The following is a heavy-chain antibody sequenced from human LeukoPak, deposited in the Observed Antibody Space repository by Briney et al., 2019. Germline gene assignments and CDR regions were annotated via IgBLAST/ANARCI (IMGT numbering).Heavy chain of an antibody. V-gene: IGHV4-39*07. D-gene: IGHD2-15*01. J-gene: IGHJ6*03. CDR1: GGSISSSRYY. Sequence: PSETLSLTCTVSGGSISSSRYYWGWIRQPPGKGLEWIGSINYSGSTYYNPSLKSRVTISVDRSKNQFSLKLSSVTAADTAVYYCARGYCSGGSCYSSYYYSYMDVWGKGTTVTVSS. CDR2: INYSGST. CDR3: ARGYCSGGSCYSSYYYSYMDV.